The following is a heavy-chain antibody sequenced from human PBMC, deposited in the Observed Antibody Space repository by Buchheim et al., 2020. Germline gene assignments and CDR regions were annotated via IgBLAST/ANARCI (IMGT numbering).Heavy chain of an antibody. CDR3: AKVRDDYGDYGNAFDY. CDR1: GFTFSSYA. Sequence: EVQLLESGGGLVQPGGSLRLSCAASGFTFSSYAMSWVRQAPGKGLEWVSAISGSGGSTYYADSVKGRFIISRDNYKNTLYLQMNSLRAEDTAVYYCAKVRDDYGDYGNAFDYWGQGTL. V-gene: IGHV3-23*01. D-gene: IGHD4-17*01. J-gene: IGHJ4*02. CDR2: ISGSGGST.